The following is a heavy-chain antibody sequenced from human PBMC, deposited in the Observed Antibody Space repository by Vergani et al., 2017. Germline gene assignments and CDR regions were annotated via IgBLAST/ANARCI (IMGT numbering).Heavy chain of an antibody. CDR2: IHPADSDT. D-gene: IGHD3-22*01. V-gene: IGHV5-51*01. CDR1: GYSFTNYW. J-gene: IGHJ4*02. Sequence: EVQLVQSGAEVKKPGESLKISCPISGYSFTNYWIGWVRQMPGKGLEWMGIIHPADSDTRYSPSFQGQITISVEKSISSAYLQWSSLRASDSAMYYCARLYGRDSSGSKYFDYWGQGTLVTVSS. CDR3: ARLYGRDSSGSKYFDY.